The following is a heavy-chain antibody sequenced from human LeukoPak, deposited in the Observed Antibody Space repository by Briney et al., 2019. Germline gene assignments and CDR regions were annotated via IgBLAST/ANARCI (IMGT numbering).Heavy chain of an antibody. CDR3: ARQRWLQFHYYYYMDV. CDR1: DGSISSSSYY. J-gene: IGHJ6*03. Sequence: SETLSLTCTVSDGSISSSSYYWGWIRQPPGKGLEWIGEINHSGSTNYNPSLKSRVTISVDTSKNQFSLKLSSVTAADTAVYYCARQRWLQFHYYYYMDVWGKGTTVTVSS. V-gene: IGHV4-39*01. CDR2: INHSGST. D-gene: IGHD5-24*01.